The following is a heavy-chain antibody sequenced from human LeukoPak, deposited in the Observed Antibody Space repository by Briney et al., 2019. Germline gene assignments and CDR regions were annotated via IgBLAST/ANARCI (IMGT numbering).Heavy chain of an antibody. D-gene: IGHD3-22*01. Sequence: QSGGSLRLSCAASGFTFSSYSMNWVRQAPGKGLEWVSRINSDGSSTSYADSVKGRFTISRDNAKNTLYLQMNSLRAEDTAVYYCARGLFNLDYWGQGTLVTVSS. CDR2: INSDGSST. J-gene: IGHJ4*02. V-gene: IGHV3-74*01. CDR1: GFTFSSYS. CDR3: ARGLFNLDY.